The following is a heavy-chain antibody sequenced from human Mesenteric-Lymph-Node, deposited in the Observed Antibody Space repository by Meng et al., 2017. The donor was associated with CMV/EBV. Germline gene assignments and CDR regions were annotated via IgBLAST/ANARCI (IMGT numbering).Heavy chain of an antibody. CDR1: GFTFSSYW. J-gene: IGHJ3*02. Sequence: GGSLRLSCAASGFTFSSYWMHWVRQVPGKGLVWVSRINSDGSSTSYADSVKGRFTISRDNAKNTLYLQMNSLRAEDTALYHCARAIDSYLLRAFDIWGQGTMVTVSS. D-gene: IGHD3-10*01. CDR2: INSDGSST. CDR3: ARAIDSYLLRAFDI. V-gene: IGHV3-74*01.